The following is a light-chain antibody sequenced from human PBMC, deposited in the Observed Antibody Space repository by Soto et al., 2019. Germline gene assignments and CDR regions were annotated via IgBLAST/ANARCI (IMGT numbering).Light chain of an antibody. Sequence: EIVLTHSPATLSLSPGERATLSWRASQSVSSYLAWYQQKPGQAPRLLIYDASNRATGIPARFSGSGSGTDFTLTISSLEPEDFAVYYCQQRSNWLYTFGQGTKVDIK. V-gene: IGKV3-11*01. CDR2: DAS. J-gene: IGKJ2*01. CDR3: QQRSNWLYT. CDR1: QSVSSY.